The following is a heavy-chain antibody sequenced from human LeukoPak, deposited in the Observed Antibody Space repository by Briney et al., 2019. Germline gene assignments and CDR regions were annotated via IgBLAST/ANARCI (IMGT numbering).Heavy chain of an antibody. D-gene: IGHD3-10*01. V-gene: IGHV3-74*01. CDR3: AEAPPGSHYSVGY. J-gene: IGHJ4*02. CDR1: GFTVSSNY. Sequence: GGSLRLSCAASGFTVSSNYMNWVRQAPGKGLVWVSRINSGGTVTNYADSVKGRLTISRDNAKNTLYLQMNSLRAEDTAMYYCAEAPPGSHYSVGYWGQGTLVTVSS. CDR2: INSGGTVT.